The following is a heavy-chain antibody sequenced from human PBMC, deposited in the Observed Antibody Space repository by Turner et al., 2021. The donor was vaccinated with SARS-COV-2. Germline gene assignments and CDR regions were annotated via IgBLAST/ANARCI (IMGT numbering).Heavy chain of an antibody. J-gene: IGHJ4*02. CDR2: IDWDDDK. V-gene: IGHV2-70*15. Sequence: QVTLRESGPALVKPTQTLTLTCTFSGFSRSTSGMCVSWIRQPPGKALEWLARIDWDDDKYYSTSLKTRLTISKDTSKNQVVLTMTNMDPVDTATYYCARTPAPIVAGDYWGQGTLVTVSS. D-gene: IGHD6-13*01. CDR3: ARTPAPIVAGDY. CDR1: GFSRSTSGMC.